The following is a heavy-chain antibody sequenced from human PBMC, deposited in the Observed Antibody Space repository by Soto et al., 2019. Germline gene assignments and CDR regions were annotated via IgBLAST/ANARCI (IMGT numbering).Heavy chain of an antibody. J-gene: IGHJ4*02. CDR2: IIPIFGTA. CDR3: ADKSGIFGVVTWALFDY. CDR1: GGTFSSYA. D-gene: IGHD3-3*01. V-gene: IGHV1-69*01. Sequence: QVQLVQSGAEVKKPGSSVKVSCKASGGTFSSYAISWVRQAPGQGLEWMGGIIPIFGTANYAQKFQGRVTITADESTSTAYMELSSLRSEDTAVYYCADKSGIFGVVTWALFDYWGQGTLVTVSS.